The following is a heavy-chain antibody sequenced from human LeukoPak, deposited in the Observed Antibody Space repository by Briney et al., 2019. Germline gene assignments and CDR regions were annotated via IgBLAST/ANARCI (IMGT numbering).Heavy chain of an antibody. Sequence: GGSLRLSCAASAFTFSSYGMHWVRQAPGKGLEWVAVISTHGKTTYYADSVKGRFTISRDNSENTLYLQMNSLRPEDTAVYYCAKEYVPFICGWFFDHWGQGTLVTVSS. V-gene: IGHV3-30*18. CDR2: ISTHGKTT. J-gene: IGHJ5*02. D-gene: IGHD6-19*01. CDR1: AFTFSSYG. CDR3: AKEYVPFICGWFFDH.